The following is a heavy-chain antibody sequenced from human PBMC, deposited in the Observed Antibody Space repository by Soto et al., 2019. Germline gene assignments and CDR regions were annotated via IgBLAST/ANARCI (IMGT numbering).Heavy chain of an antibody. Sequence: QVQLVQSGAEVKKPGSSVKVSCKASGGIFSTYAISWLRQAPGQGLEWMGGIIYIFGTPNYAQRFQGRVTITADESTSTVYMELSRLRSDDTAVYYCARDRDVYGSWKDYNRIDFGGQGTLVTVSS. J-gene: IGHJ4*02. D-gene: IGHD3-10*01. CDR3: ARDRDVYGSWKDYNRIDF. V-gene: IGHV1-69*01. CDR2: IIYIFGTP. CDR1: GGIFSTYA.